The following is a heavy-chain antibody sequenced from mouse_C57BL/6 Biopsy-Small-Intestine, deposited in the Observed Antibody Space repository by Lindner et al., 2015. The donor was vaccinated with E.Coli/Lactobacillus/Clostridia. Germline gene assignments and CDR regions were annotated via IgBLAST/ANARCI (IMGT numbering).Heavy chain of an antibody. CDR1: GYAFSSYW. CDR3: ARSGSSYYDY. J-gene: IGHJ2*01. D-gene: IGHD1-1*01. CDR2: IYPGDGDT. V-gene: IGHV1-80*01. Sequence: VQLQESGAELVKPGASVKTSCKASGYAFSSYWMNWVKQRPGKGLEWIGQIYPGDGDTNYNGKFKGTATLTADKSSSTAYMQLSSLTSEDSAVYFCARSGSSYYDYWGQGTTLTVSS.